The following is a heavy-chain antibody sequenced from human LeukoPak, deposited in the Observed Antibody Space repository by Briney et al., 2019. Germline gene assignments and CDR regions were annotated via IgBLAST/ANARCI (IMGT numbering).Heavy chain of an antibody. CDR1: GFTFSSYS. Sequence: GGSLRLSCAASGFTFSSYSMNWVRQAPGKGLEWVSALSGSGSSTYYADSVKGRFTIFRDNSKITLFLQMNSLRAEDTAIYYCAKGRLNWGNYYFDYWGQGTLVTVSS. V-gene: IGHV3-23*01. D-gene: IGHD3-16*01. CDR3: AKGRLNWGNYYFDY. CDR2: LSGSGSST. J-gene: IGHJ4*02.